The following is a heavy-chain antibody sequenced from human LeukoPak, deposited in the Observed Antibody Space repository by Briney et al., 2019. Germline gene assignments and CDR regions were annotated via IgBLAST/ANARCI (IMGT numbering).Heavy chain of an antibody. D-gene: IGHD1-14*01. CDR3: AKATESHHNLDY. CDR1: GYTFTGYY. J-gene: IGHJ4*02. CDR2: INPNSGGT. V-gene: IGHV1-2*02. Sequence: VKVSCKGSGYTFTGYYIHWVREAPGQGLEWMGWINPNSGGTKYAQKFQGRVTMTRDTSIGTAHMQLSRLRSDDTAVYYCAKATESHHNLDYWGQGTLVTVSS.